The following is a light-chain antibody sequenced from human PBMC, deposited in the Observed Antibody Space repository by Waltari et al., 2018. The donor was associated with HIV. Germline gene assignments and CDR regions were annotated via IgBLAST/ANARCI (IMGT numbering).Light chain of an antibody. CDR1: QSITYF. CDR2: GAS. V-gene: IGKV1-39*01. Sequence: DIQMTQSPSPLSASVGDTVVISCRASQSITYFLNWYQLKPGKAPALLISGASSLQSGVPSRFVGSGSGTDFTLTIKNLQPGDFATYFCQQSDSFPYTFGPGTKLDI. J-gene: IGKJ2*01. CDR3: QQSDSFPYT.